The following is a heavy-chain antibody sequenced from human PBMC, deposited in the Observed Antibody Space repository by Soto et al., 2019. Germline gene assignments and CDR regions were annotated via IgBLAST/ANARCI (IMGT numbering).Heavy chain of an antibody. Sequence: PGESLKISCKGSGYSFTSYWIGWVRQMPGKGLEWMGVIYPGDSDTRYSPSFQGQVTISADKSISTAYLQWSSLKASDTAMYFCARLGFDFDTLSPYYYYGMDVWGQGTKVTVSS. CDR1: GYSFTSYW. CDR2: IYPGDSDT. D-gene: IGHD3-9*01. J-gene: IGHJ6*02. CDR3: ARLGFDFDTLSPYYYYGMDV. V-gene: IGHV5-51*01.